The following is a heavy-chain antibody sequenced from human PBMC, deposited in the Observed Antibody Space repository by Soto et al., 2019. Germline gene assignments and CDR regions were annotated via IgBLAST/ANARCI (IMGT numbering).Heavy chain of an antibody. CDR1: GGTFSSYA. D-gene: IGHD3-22*01. Sequence: SVKLSCKDSGGTFSSYALSWVRQAPGQGLEWMGGIIPIFGTANYAQKFQGRVTITADESTSTAYMELSSLRSEDTAVYYCAGTKITMIVVVRFDIWGQGTMVTVSS. CDR3: AGTKITMIVVVRFDI. V-gene: IGHV1-69*13. CDR2: IIPIFGTA. J-gene: IGHJ3*02.